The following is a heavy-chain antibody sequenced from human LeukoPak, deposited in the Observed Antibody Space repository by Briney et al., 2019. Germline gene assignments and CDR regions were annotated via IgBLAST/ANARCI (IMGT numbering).Heavy chain of an antibody. J-gene: IGHJ4*02. D-gene: IGHD4-17*01. CDR3: ARDSLYGVVDY. V-gene: IGHV1-46*01. CDR1: GYTLTSYY. CDR2: INPSGGST. Sequence: ASVKVSCTTSGYTLTSYYIHWVRQAPGQGLEWMGIINPSGGSTSYAQKFQGRVTMTRDTSTSTVYMYLSSLRSEDTAVYYCARDSLYGVVDYWGQGTLVTVSS.